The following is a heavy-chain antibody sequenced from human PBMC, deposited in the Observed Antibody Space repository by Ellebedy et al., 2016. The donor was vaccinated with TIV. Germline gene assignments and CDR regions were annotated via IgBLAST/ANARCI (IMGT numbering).Heavy chain of an antibody. CDR2: IIPIFGIA. J-gene: IGHJ5*02. CDR1: GGTFSSYA. D-gene: IGHD3-10*01. CDR3: ARDLYRVRGVEGNWFDP. Sequence: SVKVSCXASGGTFSSYAISWVRQAPGTGLVWMGGIIPIFGIANYAQKFQGRVTITADKSTSTAYMELSSLRSEDTAVYYCARDLYRVRGVEGNWFDPWGQGTLVTVSS. V-gene: IGHV1-69*10.